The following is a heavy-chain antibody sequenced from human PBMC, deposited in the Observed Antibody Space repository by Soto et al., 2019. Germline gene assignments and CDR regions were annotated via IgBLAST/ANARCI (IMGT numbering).Heavy chain of an antibody. J-gene: IGHJ6*02. CDR1: GFTFTSSA. CDR2: IVVGSGNT. CDR3: AAVSRYGSGGSCYYYYRMDV. D-gene: IGHD2-15*01. V-gene: IGHV1-58*01. Sequence: ASVKVSCKASGFTFTSSAVQWVRQARGQRLGWIGWIVVGSGNTNYAQKFQERVTITRDMSTSTAYMELSSLRSEDTAVYYSAAVSRYGSGGSCYYYYRMDVWGQGTTVTVS.